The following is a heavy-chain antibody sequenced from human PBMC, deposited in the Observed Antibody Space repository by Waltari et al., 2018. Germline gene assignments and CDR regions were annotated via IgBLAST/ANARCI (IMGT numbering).Heavy chain of an antibody. J-gene: IGHJ3*01. D-gene: IGHD3-10*01. CDR3: ATYFGASVGTAAFDV. Sequence: QLQPQESGPGLVNPSETLPLTCSASGGSITARRHFWGWIRQSPGQALEWIGTVSHNGVPYTSPSLQSRLTMSRDTSKNQLSLTLGSVTASDTAVYYCATYFGASVGTAAFDVWGQGTMVTVSS. CDR2: VSHNGVP. CDR1: GGSITARRHF. V-gene: IGHV4-39*01.